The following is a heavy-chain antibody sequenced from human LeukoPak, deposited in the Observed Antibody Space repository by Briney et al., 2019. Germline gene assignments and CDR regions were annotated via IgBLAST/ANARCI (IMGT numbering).Heavy chain of an antibody. CDR1: GFTFNSYE. J-gene: IGHJ4*02. CDR2: ISSSGSTI. CDR3: ARDAAIGSRYFDY. Sequence: GGFLRVSCAASGFTFNSYEMNWVRQARGKGLEWVSYISSSGSTIYYADSVKGRFTISRDNAKNSLYLQMNSLRAEDTAVYYCARDAAIGSRYFDYWGQGTLVTVSS. V-gene: IGHV3-48*03. D-gene: IGHD6-25*01.